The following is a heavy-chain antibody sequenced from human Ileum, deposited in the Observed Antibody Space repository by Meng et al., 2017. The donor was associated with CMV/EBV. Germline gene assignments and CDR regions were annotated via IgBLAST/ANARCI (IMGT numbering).Heavy chain of an antibody. V-gene: IGHV2-5*02. CDR3: ARSLYYSSYYFDY. Sequence: TLKGSGPPLWKPPQTLTLTCTFSGFPFSTRGVGVGWIRQPPGKALEWLALIYWDEDKGYSPSLKRRLTITKDTSKNQVVLTMTNVDPVDTATYFCARSLYYSSYYFDYWGQGTLVTVSS. D-gene: IGHD3-16*01. CDR1: GFPFSTRGVG. CDR2: IYWDEDK. J-gene: IGHJ4*02.